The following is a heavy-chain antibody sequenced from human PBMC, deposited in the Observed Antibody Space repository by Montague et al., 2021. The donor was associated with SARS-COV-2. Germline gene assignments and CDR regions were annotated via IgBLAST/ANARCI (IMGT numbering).Heavy chain of an antibody. Sequence: SETLSLTRTVSGGSISSYYWSWIRQPPGKGLEWIGYIYYSGSTNYNPSLKSRVTISVDTSMNQFSLKLSSVTAADTAVYYCARGSGWMGNAFDIWGQGTMVTVSS. V-gene: IGHV4-59*01. CDR1: GGSISSYY. J-gene: IGHJ3*02. D-gene: IGHD6-19*01. CDR2: IYYSGST. CDR3: ARGSGWMGNAFDI.